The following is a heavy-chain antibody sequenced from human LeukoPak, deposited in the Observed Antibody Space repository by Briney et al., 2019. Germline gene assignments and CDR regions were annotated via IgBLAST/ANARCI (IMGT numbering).Heavy chain of an antibody. J-gene: IGHJ5*02. Sequence: SETLSLTCTVSGDSISSHHWSWIRQPPGKGLEWIGYIYYSGSTNYNPSLKSRVTISVDTSKNQFSLKLSSVTAADTAVYYCSYSNYGDWFDPWGQGTLVTVSS. D-gene: IGHD4-11*01. V-gene: IGHV4-59*11. CDR3: SYSNYGDWFDP. CDR1: GDSISSHH. CDR2: IYYSGST.